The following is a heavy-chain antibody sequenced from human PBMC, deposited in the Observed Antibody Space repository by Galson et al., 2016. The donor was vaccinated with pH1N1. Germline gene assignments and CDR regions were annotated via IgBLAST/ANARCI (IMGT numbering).Heavy chain of an antibody. D-gene: IGHD3-10*01. CDR2: IYYSGST. CDR3: ARRGIGEFLYYFDS. V-gene: IGHV4-39*01. Sequence: ETLSLTCTVSGGSISSSGYYWGWIRQSPGKGLEWIGSIYYSGSTYYNPSLKSRVTISVDTSKNQFSLKLSSVTAADTAVYYCARRGIGEFLYYFDSWGQGTLVTVSS. J-gene: IGHJ4*02. CDR1: GGSISSSGYY.